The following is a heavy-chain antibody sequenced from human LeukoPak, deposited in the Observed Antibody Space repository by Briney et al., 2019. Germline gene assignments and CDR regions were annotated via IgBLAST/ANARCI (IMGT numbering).Heavy chain of an antibody. D-gene: IGHD6-19*01. J-gene: IGHJ4*02. Sequence: GGSLRLSCAASGFTFSTYSMNWVRQAPGKGLEWVSAISGSGGSTYYADSVKGRFTISRDNSKNTLHLQMNSLRAEDTAVYYCAKGKASGWYIVDYWGQGTLVTVSS. CDR2: ISGSGGST. V-gene: IGHV3-23*01. CDR1: GFTFSTYS. CDR3: AKGKASGWYIVDY.